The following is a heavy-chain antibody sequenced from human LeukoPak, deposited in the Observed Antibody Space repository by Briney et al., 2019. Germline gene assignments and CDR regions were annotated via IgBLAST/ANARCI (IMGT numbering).Heavy chain of an antibody. CDR2: MNPNSGNT. D-gene: IGHD3-22*01. CDR3: ARGLNYYDSSGYYESPYAFDI. J-gene: IGHJ3*02. Sequence: GASVKVSCKASGYTFTSYDINWVRQATGQGLEWMGWMNPNSGNTGYAQKFQGRVTITRNTSISTAYMELSSPRSEDTAVYYCARGLNYYDSSGYYESPYAFDIWGQGTMVTVSS. V-gene: IGHV1-8*03. CDR1: GYTFTSYD.